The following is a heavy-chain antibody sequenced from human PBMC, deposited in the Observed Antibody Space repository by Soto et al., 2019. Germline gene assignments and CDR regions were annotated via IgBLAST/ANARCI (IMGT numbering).Heavy chain of an antibody. CDR1: GGSISSSSYY. V-gene: IGHV4-39*01. J-gene: IGHJ4*02. Sequence: SXTLSLTFTVSGGSISSSSYYWSWIRQPPGKGLEWIGSIYYRGSTSYTPSPKSRVTISVATSKNQFSLKLSSVTAADTAVYYCDLIPMVRGDFDYWGKGTLVPVS. CDR2: IYYRGST. CDR3: DLIPMVRGDFDY. D-gene: IGHD3-10*01.